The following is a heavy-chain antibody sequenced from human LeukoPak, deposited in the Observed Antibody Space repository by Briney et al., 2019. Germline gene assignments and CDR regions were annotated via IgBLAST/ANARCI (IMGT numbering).Heavy chain of an antibody. CDR2: ISGSGDST. CDR3: ARETPVWYSSGWLETYYYYGMDV. V-gene: IGHV3-23*01. Sequence: GGSLRLSCVASGFTFKISAMAWVRQAPGKGLEWVSIISGSGDSTNYSNSVKGHFTISRDNSKNTLYLQMNSLRAEDTAVYYCARETPVWYSSGWLETYYYYGMDVWGQGTTVTVSS. CDR1: GFTFKISA. D-gene: IGHD6-19*01. J-gene: IGHJ6*02.